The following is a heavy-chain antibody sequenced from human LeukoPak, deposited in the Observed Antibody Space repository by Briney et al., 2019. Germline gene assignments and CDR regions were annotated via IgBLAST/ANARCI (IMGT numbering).Heavy chain of an antibody. Sequence: ASVKVSCKASGYTFTGYYIHWVRQAPGQGREGMGWINPNSGGPNYAQKFQGRVTMTRDTSISTAYMEMSRLRSDDTAVYYCARDVSAGGTNWFDPWGQGTLVTVSS. D-gene: IGHD3-16*01. CDR2: INPNSGGP. CDR1: GYTFTGYY. V-gene: IGHV1-2*02. CDR3: ARDVSAGGTNWFDP. J-gene: IGHJ5*02.